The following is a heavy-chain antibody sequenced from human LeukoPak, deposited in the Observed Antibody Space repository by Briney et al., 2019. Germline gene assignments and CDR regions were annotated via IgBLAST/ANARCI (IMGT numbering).Heavy chain of an antibody. Sequence: PGGSLRLSCAASGISFWDYAMSWVRRAPARGPERVSSLRGNDEAFYADSVKGRFTLSRDDSRNTVYLQLNNLRVEDTAIYYCARASWVSDPDAVRWGQGTQVTVSS. D-gene: IGHD3-10*01. CDR3: ARASWVSDPDAVR. V-gene: IGHV3-23*01. J-gene: IGHJ4*02. CDR1: GISFWDYA. CDR2: LRGNDEA.